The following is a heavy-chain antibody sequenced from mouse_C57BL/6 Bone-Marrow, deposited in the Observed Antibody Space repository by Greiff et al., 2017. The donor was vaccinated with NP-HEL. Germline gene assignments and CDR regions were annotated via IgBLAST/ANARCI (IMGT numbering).Heavy chain of an antibody. D-gene: IGHD2-4*01. J-gene: IGHJ4*01. Sequence: VQLQQPGTELVKPGASVKLSCKASGYTFTSYWMHWVKQRPGQGLEWIGNINPSNGGTNYNEKFKSKATLTVDKSSSTAYMQLSSLTSEDSAVYDCARDDYDEGYAMDYWGQGTSVTVSS. CDR2: INPSNGGT. V-gene: IGHV1-53*01. CDR1: GYTFTSYW. CDR3: ARDDYDEGYAMDY.